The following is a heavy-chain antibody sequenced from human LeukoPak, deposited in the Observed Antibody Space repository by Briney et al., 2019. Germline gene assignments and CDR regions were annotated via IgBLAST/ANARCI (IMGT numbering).Heavy chain of an antibody. CDR2: INHSGST. CDR3: ARRSWFDP. Sequence: SETLSLTCAVYGGSFSGYYWSWIRQPPGKGLEWIGEINHSGSTNYNPSLKSRVTISVDTSKNQFSLKLSSVTAADTAVYYCARRSWFDPWGQGTLVTVSS. V-gene: IGHV4-34*01. J-gene: IGHJ5*02. CDR1: GGSFSGYY.